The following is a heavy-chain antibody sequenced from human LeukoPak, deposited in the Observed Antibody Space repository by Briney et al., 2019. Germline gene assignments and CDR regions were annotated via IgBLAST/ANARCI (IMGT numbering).Heavy chain of an antibody. J-gene: IGHJ4*02. CDR3: AREDGTRFDY. V-gene: IGHV4-61*01. CDR2: IYYSGST. D-gene: IGHD2-2*01. Sequence: SETLSLTCTVSGGSVSSGSYYWSWIRQPPGKGLEWIGYIYYSGSTNYNPSLKSRVTISVDTSKNQFSLKLGSVTAADTAVYYCAREDGTRFDYWGQGTLVTVSS. CDR1: GGSVSSGSYY.